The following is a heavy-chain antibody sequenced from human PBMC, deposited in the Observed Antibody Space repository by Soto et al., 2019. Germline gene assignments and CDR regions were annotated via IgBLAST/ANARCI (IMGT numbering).Heavy chain of an antibody. V-gene: IGHV3-23*01. D-gene: IGHD6-19*01. Sequence: GGSLRLSCAASGFTFDNFAMSWVRQAPGKGLEWVSSISNGGGTAHYADSVKGRFTISRDNSRNTLSLQMNSLRVEDTALYFYAKVRYNSGWVDDFDIWGQGTKVTV. J-gene: IGHJ3*02. CDR2: ISNGGGTA. CDR3: AKVRYNSGWVDDFDI. CDR1: GFTFDNFA.